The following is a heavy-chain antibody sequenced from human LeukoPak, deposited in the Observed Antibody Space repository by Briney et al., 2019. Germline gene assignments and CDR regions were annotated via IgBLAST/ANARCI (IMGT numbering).Heavy chain of an antibody. D-gene: IGHD6-19*01. CDR2: ISGGSRAI. V-gene: IGHV3-23*01. J-gene: IGHJ4*02. CDR3: AREGDRGVAVADYFDY. CDR1: GYSFSDYS. Sequence: GGSLRLSCAASGYSFSDYSMAWVRQAPGRGLEWVSVISGGSRAIFYGDSVNGRFSISRDNSKNTLYLEMNILRVDDTAVYYCAREGDRGVAVADYFDYWGQGILVTVSS.